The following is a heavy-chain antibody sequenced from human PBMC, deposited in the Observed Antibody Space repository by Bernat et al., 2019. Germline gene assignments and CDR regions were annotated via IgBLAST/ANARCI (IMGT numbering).Heavy chain of an antibody. Sequence: EVQLVESGGDLVQPGGSLRLSCAASGFTVSSTYMSWVRQAPGKGLEWVSVIYSSGSTYYAESVKGRFTISRDNSKNTLYLQMNSLRVEDTAFYYCAREGYSHGPLDYWGQGTLVTVSS. V-gene: IGHV3-66*01. D-gene: IGHD5-18*01. CDR1: GFTVSSTY. CDR3: AREGYSHGPLDY. CDR2: IYSSGST. J-gene: IGHJ4*02.